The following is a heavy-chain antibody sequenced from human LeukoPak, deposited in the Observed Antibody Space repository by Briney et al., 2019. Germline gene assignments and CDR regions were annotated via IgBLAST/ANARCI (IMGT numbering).Heavy chain of an antibody. CDR2: ISGSGGST. Sequence: GGSLRLSCVASGFTFSTYGMSWVRQAPGKGLEWVSAISGSGGSTYYADSVKGRFTISRDNSKNTLYLQMNTVRAEDTAIYYCAKVVKVSSSWSAFDYWGQGTLVTVSS. J-gene: IGHJ4*02. CDR3: AKVVKVSSSWSAFDY. CDR1: GFTFSTYG. V-gene: IGHV3-23*01. D-gene: IGHD6-13*01.